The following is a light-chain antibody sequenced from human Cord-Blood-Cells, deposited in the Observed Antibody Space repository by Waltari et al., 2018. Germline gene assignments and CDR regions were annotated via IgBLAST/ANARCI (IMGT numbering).Light chain of an antibody. J-gene: IGLJ2*01. CDR3: SSYTSSSTRV. CDR2: DVS. V-gene: IGLV2-14*01. Sequence: QSALTQPASVSGSPGQSITISCTGTSSDVGGYNYVSWYQQHPGKAPKLMIYDVSNRPSGVSNRFSGAKSGNTASLTISRLRDEDEADYYCSSYTSSSTRVFGGGTKLTVL. CDR1: SSDVGGYNY.